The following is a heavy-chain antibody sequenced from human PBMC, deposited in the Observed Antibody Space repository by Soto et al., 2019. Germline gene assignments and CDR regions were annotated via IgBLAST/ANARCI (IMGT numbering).Heavy chain of an antibody. CDR2: INHSGST. Sequence: ETLSLTCAVYGGSFSGYYWSWIRQPPGKGLEWIGEINHSGSTNYNPSLKSRVTISVDTSKNQFSLKLSSVTAADTAVYYCARGLGYYYGSGSYYIPGGAYYYYYGMDVWGQGATVTVSS. CDR3: ARGLGYYYGSGSYYIPGGAYYYYYGMDV. D-gene: IGHD3-10*01. CDR1: GGSFSGYY. J-gene: IGHJ6*02. V-gene: IGHV4-34*01.